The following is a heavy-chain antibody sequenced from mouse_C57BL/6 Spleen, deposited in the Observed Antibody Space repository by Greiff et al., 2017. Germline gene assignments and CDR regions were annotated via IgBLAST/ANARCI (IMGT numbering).Heavy chain of an antibody. J-gene: IGHJ2*01. CDR3: ARGGITTGLDY. CDR2: INPGSGGT. V-gene: IGHV1-54*01. D-gene: IGHD1-1*01. CDR1: GYAFTNYL. Sequence: QVQLQQSGAELVRPGTSVKVSCKASGYAFTNYLIEWVKQRPGQGLEWIGVINPGSGGTNYNEKFKGKATLTADKSSSTAYMQLSSLTSEDSAVYFCARGGITTGLDYWGQGTTLTVSS.